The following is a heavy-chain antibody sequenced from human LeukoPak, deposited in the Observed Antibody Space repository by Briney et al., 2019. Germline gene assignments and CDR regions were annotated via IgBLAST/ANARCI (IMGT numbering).Heavy chain of an antibody. J-gene: IGHJ3*02. CDR1: GGSISSGGYY. Sequence: SETLSLTCTVSGGSISSGGYYWSWIRQHPGKGLEWIGYIYYSGSTYYNPSLKSRVTISVDTSKNQFSLKLSSVTAADTAVYYCARDRYSGSYDAFDIWGQGTMVTVSS. D-gene: IGHD1-26*01. CDR3: ARDRYSGSYDAFDI. V-gene: IGHV4-31*03. CDR2: IYYSGST.